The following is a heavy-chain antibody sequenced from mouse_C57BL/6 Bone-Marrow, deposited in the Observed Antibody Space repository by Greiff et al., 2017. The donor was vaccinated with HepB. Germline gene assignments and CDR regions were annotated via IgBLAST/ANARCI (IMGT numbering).Heavy chain of an antibody. J-gene: IGHJ3*01. CDR2: IHPSDSDT. D-gene: IGHD1-1*01. Sequence: QVQLQQPGAELVKPGASVKVSCKASGYTFTSYWMHWVKQRPGQGLEWIGRIHPSDSDTNYNQKFKGKATLTADKSSSTAYMQLSSLTSEDSAVYFCAEDYYGSSPWFAYWGQGTLVTVSA. V-gene: IGHV1-74*01. CDR3: AEDYYGSSPWFAY. CDR1: GYTFTSYW.